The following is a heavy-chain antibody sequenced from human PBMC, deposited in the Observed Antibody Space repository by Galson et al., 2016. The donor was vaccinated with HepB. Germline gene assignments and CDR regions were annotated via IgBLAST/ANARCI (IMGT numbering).Heavy chain of an antibody. CDR2: ISASGGSK. J-gene: IGHJ3*02. D-gene: IGHD4-11*01. CDR1: GFTFSNHA. CDR3: AKDRLSGHDDYSWGIFDI. V-gene: IGHV3-23*01. Sequence: SLRLSCAASGFTFSNHAMSWGRQAPGKGLEWVSGISASGGSKTYADSVRGRFIISRDNSNNKLFLQMNSLTTEDTAIYFCAKDRLSGHDDYSWGIFDIWGRGTEVTVSS.